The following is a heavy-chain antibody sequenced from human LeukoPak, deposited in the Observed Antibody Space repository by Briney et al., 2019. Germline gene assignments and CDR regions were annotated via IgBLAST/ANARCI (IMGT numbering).Heavy chain of an antibody. D-gene: IGHD3-10*01. Sequence: GRSLRLSCAASGFTFSSYGMHWVRQAPGKGLEWVSAISGSGGSTYYADSVKGRFTISRDNSKNTLYLQMNSLRAEDTAVYYCAKGGNTYYYGSGSYYLKTPDAFDIWGQGTMVTVSS. J-gene: IGHJ3*02. V-gene: IGHV3-23*01. CDR3: AKGGNTYYYGSGSYYLKTPDAFDI. CDR2: ISGSGGST. CDR1: GFTFSSYG.